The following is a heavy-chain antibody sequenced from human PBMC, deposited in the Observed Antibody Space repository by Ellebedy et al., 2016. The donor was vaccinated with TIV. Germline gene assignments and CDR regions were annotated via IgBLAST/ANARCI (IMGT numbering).Heavy chain of an antibody. D-gene: IGHD2-15*01. Sequence: AASVKVSCKASGYTFTNYYMHWVRQAPGQGLEWMGIIEPSGGTTNYAQKFQGRVTVTRDTSTSTFYMELSSLRSEDTAVYYCARVGDGSDYWGQGTLVTVSS. V-gene: IGHV1-46*01. CDR3: ARVGDGSDY. J-gene: IGHJ4*02. CDR2: IEPSGGTT. CDR1: GYTFTNYY.